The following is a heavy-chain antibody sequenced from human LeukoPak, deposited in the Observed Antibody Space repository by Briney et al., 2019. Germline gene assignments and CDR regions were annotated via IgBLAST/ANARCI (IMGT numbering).Heavy chain of an antibody. CDR3: ARVRFTYYYGSGSYYSLGY. D-gene: IGHD3-10*01. Sequence: ASVKVSCKASGYTFTGYYMHWVRQAPGQGLEWMGWINPNSGGTNYAQKFQGRVTMTRDTSISTAYMELSSLRSEDTAVYYCARVRFTYYYGSGSYYSLGYWGQGTLVTVSS. CDR2: INPNSGGT. J-gene: IGHJ4*02. CDR1: GYTFTGYY. V-gene: IGHV1-2*02.